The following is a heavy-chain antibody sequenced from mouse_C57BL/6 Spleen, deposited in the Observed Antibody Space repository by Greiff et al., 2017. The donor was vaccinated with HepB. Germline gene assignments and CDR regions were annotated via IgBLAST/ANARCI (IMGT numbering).Heavy chain of an antibody. D-gene: IGHD2-13*01. CDR1: GYTFTNYW. V-gene: IGHV1-63*01. CDR3: AISRDDAMDY. J-gene: IGHJ4*01. CDR2: IYPGGGYT. Sequence: QVQLQQSGAELVRPGTSVKMSCKASGYTFTNYWIGWAKQRPGHGLEWIGDIYPGGGYTNYNEKFKGKATLTADKSSSTAYMQFSSLTSEDSAIYYCAISRDDAMDYWGQGTSVTVSS.